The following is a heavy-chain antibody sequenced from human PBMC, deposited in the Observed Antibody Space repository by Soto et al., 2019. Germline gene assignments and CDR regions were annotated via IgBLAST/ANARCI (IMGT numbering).Heavy chain of an antibody. V-gene: IGHV4-59*08. D-gene: IGHD5-12*01. CDR2: AYYGGNT. CDR3: ANHLSAWLRLEAFDG. CDR1: GGSISSYY. J-gene: IGHJ3*01. Sequence: QVQLQESGPGLVKPSETLSLTCTVSGGSISSYYWSWIRQPPGQGLEWIGYAYYGGNTNYNPTLKSRVSISVDTSKSQLALKLNSVTVADTAVYYCANHLSAWLRLEAFDGWGLGKMVTVSS.